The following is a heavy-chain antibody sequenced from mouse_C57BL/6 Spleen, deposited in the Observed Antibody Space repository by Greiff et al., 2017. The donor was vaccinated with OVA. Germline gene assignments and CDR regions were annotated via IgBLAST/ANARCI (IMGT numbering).Heavy chain of an antibody. CDR1: GFTFSDYY. CDR3: ARQGTGTDFDV. J-gene: IGHJ1*03. D-gene: IGHD4-1*01. CDR2: ISNGGGST. Sequence: EVQGVESGGGLVQPGGSLKLSCAASGFTFSDYYMYWVRQTPEKRLEWVAYISNGGGSTYYPDTVKGRFTISRDNAKNTLYLQMSRLKSEDTAMYYCARQGTGTDFDVWGTGTTVTVSS. V-gene: IGHV5-12*01.